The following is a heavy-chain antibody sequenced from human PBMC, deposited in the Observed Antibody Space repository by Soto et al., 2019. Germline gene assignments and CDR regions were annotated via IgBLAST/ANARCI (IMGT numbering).Heavy chain of an antibody. CDR2: ISGSSGRT. J-gene: IGHJ4*02. CDR3: ATRSTSIDY. Sequence: GGSLRLSCAASGFTFTSYAMTWVRQAPGKGLEWVSTISGSSGRTYYADSVRGRFTISRDNSKNTLYLQMNSLRAEDTAVFYCATRSTSIDYWGQGXLVTVYS. CDR1: GFTFTSYA. V-gene: IGHV3-23*01.